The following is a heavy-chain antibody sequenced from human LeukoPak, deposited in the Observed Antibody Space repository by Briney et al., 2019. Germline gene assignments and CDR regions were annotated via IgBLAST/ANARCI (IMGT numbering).Heavy chain of an antibody. CDR2: ISYDGSNK. Sequence: GRSLRLSCEASGFTFSSYAMHWVRQAPGKGLEWVAIISYDGSNKYYADSLKGRFTISRDNSKNTLSLQMNSLRAEDTAVYYCARDPSMDVWGQGTTVTVSS. CDR1: GFTFSSYA. V-gene: IGHV3-30-3*01. CDR3: ARDPSMDV. J-gene: IGHJ6*02.